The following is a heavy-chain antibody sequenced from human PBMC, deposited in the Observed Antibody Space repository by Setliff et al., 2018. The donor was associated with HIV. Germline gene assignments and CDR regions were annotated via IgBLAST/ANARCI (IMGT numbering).Heavy chain of an antibody. V-gene: IGHV3-11*04. J-gene: IGHJ4*02. CDR3: ARQGNWEFDY. CDR1: GGSISSSSYY. Sequence: LSLTCTVSGGSISSSSYYWGWIRQAPGKGLEWVSYISSSGSTIYYADSVKGRFTISRDNAKNSLYLQMNTLRAEDTALYYCARQGNWEFDYWGQGTLVTVPQ. CDR2: ISSSGSTI. D-gene: IGHD7-27*01.